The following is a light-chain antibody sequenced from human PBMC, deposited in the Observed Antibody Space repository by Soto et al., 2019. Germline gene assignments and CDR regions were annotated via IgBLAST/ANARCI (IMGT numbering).Light chain of an antibody. CDR2: DVT. Sequence: QSALTQPASVSGSPGQSITISCIGTSSDVGAFNYVSWYQHHPGKAPKLIIYDVTDRPSGVSTRFSASKSGNTASLTISGLQAEDDDDYYCSSYTTRNTEVFGTGTKVTVL. CDR1: SSDVGAFNY. V-gene: IGLV2-14*03. CDR3: SSYTTRNTEV. J-gene: IGLJ1*01.